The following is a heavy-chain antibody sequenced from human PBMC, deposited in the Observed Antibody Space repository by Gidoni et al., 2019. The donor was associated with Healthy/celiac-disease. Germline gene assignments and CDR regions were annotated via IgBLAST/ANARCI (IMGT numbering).Heavy chain of an antibody. CDR1: GFTFGDYS. CDR2: IRSKAYGGTT. D-gene: IGHD3-10*01. V-gene: IGHV3-49*03. J-gene: IGHJ3*02. CDR3: TRVFAYPYGSGRAFDI. Sequence: EVQLVESGGGLVQPGRSLRLSCTASGFTFGDYSMSWFRQAPGKGLEWVGFIRSKAYGGTTEYAASVKGRFTISRDDSKSIAYLQMNSLKTEDTAVYYCTRVFAYPYGSGRAFDIWGQGTMVTVSS.